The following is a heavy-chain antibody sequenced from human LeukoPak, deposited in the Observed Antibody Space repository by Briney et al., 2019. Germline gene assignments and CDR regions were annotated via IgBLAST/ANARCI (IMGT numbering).Heavy chain of an antibody. CDR2: ISGGRPGT. J-gene: IGHJ4*02. CDR1: GSTLRTYA. D-gene: IGHD2-15*01. V-gene: IGHV3-23*01. CDR3: AKGSVGECSGIICNAVDF. Sequence: GGSMRPSSAASGSTLRTYATSWVRRAPGKGLEWVSAISGGRPGTYHAGSVRGRFTTPRDDPKNTPFLQMNSLTAEDTAMYYRAKGSVGECSGIICNAVDFWGQGALVTVSS.